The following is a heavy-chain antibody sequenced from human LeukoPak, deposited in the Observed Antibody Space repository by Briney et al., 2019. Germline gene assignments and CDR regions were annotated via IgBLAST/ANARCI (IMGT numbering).Heavy chain of an antibody. CDR2: ISAYNGNT. V-gene: IGHV1-18*01. J-gene: IGHJ4*02. D-gene: IGHD3-22*01. CDR3: ARDRYYYDSSGYQPLDY. CDR1: GYTFTSYG. Sequence: ASVKVSCKASGYTFTSYGFSWVRQAPGQGLEWMGWISAYNGNTHYAQKLQDRVTMTTDTSTSTAYMELRSLRSDDTAVYYCARDRYYYDSSGYQPLDYWGQGTLVTVSS.